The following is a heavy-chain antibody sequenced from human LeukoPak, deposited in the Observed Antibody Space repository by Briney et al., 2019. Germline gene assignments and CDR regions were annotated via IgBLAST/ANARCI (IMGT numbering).Heavy chain of an antibody. Sequence: SETLSLTCTVSGGSISSYYWSWIRQPAGKGLEWIGRIYTSGSTNYNPSLKSRVTMSVDTSKNQFSLKLSSVTAADTAVYYCARDQFDASQAGSGVAKTYYYYYYMDVWGKGTTVTVSS. D-gene: IGHD3-10*01. V-gene: IGHV4-4*07. J-gene: IGHJ6*03. CDR1: GGSISSYY. CDR2: IYTSGST. CDR3: ARDQFDASQAGSGVAKTYYYYYYMDV.